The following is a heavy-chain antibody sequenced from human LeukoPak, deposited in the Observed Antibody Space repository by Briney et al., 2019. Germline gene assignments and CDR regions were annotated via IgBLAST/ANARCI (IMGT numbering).Heavy chain of an antibody. CDR1: GFTFSGSA. CDR2: IRSKANSYAT. V-gene: IGHV3-73*01. CDR3: AKDRAWGAFAY. D-gene: IGHD1-26*01. Sequence: GGSLRLSCAASGFTFSGSAMHWVRHASGKGLEWVGRIRSKANSYATAYAASVKGRFTISRDNSKNTLYLQMNSLRAEDTAIYYCAKDRAWGAFAYWGQGTLVTVSS. J-gene: IGHJ4*02.